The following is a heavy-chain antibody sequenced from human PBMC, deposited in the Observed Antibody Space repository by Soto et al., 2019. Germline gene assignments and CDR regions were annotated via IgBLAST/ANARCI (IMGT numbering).Heavy chain of an antibody. D-gene: IGHD4-17*01. CDR2: IKSKTAGGTT. Sequence: GGSLRLSCAASEFTFTNAWMSWVRQAPGKGLEWVGRIKSKTAGGTTDYAAPVQGRFTISRDESRNTLYLQMNSLKTEDTAVYYCTSLYYGHWGQGTLVTVSS. J-gene: IGHJ4*02. CDR3: TSLYYGH. CDR1: EFTFTNAW. V-gene: IGHV3-15*01.